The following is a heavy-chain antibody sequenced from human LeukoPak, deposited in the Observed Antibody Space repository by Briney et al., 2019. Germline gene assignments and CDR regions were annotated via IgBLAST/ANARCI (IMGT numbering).Heavy chain of an antibody. J-gene: IGHJ4*02. CDR2: ISDSDEST. CDR1: GFTFSSYA. V-gene: IGHV3-23*01. CDR3: ARDSSGYYDFDY. D-gene: IGHD3-22*01. Sequence: GGSLRLSCAASGFTFSSYAMTWVRQAPGKGLEWVSSISDSDESTYYADSVKGRFTISRDNPKNTLYLQMNSLRVEDTAVYYCARDSSGYYDFDYWGQGTLVTVSS.